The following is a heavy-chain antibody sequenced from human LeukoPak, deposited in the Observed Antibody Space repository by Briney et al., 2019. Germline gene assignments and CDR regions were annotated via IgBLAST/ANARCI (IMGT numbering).Heavy chain of an antibody. J-gene: IGHJ5*02. Sequence: GASVKVSCKASGYTFTTYGISWVRQAPGQRLEWMRWISAYNGNTNYAQQFQGRVTMTTDTSMSTAYMELRSLRSDDTAVYYCARDLIAVRPGWFDPWGQGSLVTVSS. CDR3: ARDLIAVRPGWFDP. V-gene: IGHV1-18*01. D-gene: IGHD6-6*01. CDR1: GYTFTTYG. CDR2: ISAYNGNT.